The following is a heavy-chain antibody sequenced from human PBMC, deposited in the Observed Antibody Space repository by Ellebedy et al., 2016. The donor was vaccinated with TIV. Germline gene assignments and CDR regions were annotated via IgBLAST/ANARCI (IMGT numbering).Heavy chain of an antibody. D-gene: IGHD6-13*01. J-gene: IGHJ4*02. V-gene: IGHV3-7*01. CDR1: GFTVSSYW. CDR3: ARARAGAGYSSSWYYFDY. CDR2: IKQDGSEK. Sequence: GGSLRLXCAASGFTVSSYWMSWVRQAPGKGLEWVANIKQDGSEKYYVDSVKGRFTISRDNAKNSLYLQMNSLRAEDTAVYYCARARAGAGYSSSWYYFDYWGQGTLVTVSS.